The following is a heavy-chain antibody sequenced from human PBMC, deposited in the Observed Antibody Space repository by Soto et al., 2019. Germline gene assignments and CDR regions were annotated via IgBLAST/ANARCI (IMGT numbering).Heavy chain of an antibody. CDR3: AKVGYGDYFYFDY. CDR2: VSWTSGSI. D-gene: IGHD4-17*01. CDR1: GFTFDDYA. J-gene: IGHJ4*02. V-gene: IGHV3-9*01. Sequence: EVQLVESGGGLVQPGRSLRLSCAASGFTFDDYAMHWVRQAPGKGLEWVSGVSWTSGSIGYADSVKGRFTISRDNAKNSLYLQVNSLSAEDTALYYCAKVGYGDYFYFDYWGQGTLVTVSS.